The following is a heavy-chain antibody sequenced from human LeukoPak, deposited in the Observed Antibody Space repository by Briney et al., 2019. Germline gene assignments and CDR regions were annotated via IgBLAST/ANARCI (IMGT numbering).Heavy chain of an antibody. V-gene: IGHV4-59*01. D-gene: IGHD3-9*01. CDR2: IYYSGNT. CDR3: ARNRYSLAK. Sequence: SETLSLTCTVSGGSISSFHWSWIRQPPGKGLEWVGYIYYSGNTNYHPSLKSRVTISVDTSKNQFSLRLSSVTAADTAVYYCARNRYSLAKWGEGTLVTVSS. J-gene: IGHJ4*02. CDR1: GGSISSFH.